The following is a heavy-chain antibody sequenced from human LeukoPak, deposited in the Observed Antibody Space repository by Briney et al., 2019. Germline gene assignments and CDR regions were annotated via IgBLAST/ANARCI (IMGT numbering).Heavy chain of an antibody. CDR2: VYYNGNT. CDR3: VRQGRGDEYISSWYLGYGYDC. J-gene: IGHJ4*02. CDR1: GGSISSSTYY. V-gene: IGHV4-39*01. D-gene: IGHD6-13*01. Sequence: SETLSLTCTVSGGSISSSTYYWGWIRQPPGKGLEWIGTVYYNGNTYSDPSLRSRVTISVDTSENHFSLRLSSVTAADTAVYYCVRQGRGDEYISSWYLGYGYDCWGQGSLVTVSS.